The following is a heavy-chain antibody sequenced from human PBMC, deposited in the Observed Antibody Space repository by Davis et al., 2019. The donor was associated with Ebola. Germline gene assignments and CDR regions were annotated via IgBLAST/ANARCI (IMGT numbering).Heavy chain of an antibody. CDR1: GFTFSSYW. J-gene: IGHJ6*02. Sequence: GESLKISCAASGFTFSSYWMSWVRQAPGKGLEWVSYISSSGSTIYYADSVKGRFTISRDNAKNSLYLQMNSLRAEDTAVYYCARSLIGRYYYYGMDVWGQGTTVTVSS. CDR3: ARSLIGRYYYYGMDV. CDR2: ISSSGSTI. V-gene: IGHV3-48*04.